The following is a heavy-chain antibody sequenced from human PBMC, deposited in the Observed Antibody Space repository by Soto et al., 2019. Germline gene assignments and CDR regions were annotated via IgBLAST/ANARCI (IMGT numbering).Heavy chain of an antibody. Sequence: QVQLVESGGGLVKPGGSLRLSCAASGFTFSDYYMSWIRQAPGKGLEWVSYISSSSSYTNYADSVKGRFTISRDNAKNSLYLQMNSLSAEDTAVYYCARDRYYYDSSGYQNIDYWGQGTLVTVSS. CDR3: ARDRYYYDSSGYQNIDY. CDR1: GFTFSDYY. CDR2: ISSSSSYT. J-gene: IGHJ4*02. D-gene: IGHD3-22*01. V-gene: IGHV3-11*06.